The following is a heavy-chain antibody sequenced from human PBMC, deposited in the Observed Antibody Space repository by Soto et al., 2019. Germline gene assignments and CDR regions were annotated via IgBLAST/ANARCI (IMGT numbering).Heavy chain of an antibody. V-gene: IGHV3-23*01. CDR3: AIERRTGWSFVY. CDR2: ISGSGDST. J-gene: IGHJ4*02. Sequence: GGSLRLSCAASGFTFSTYAMNWVRQAPGKGLEWVSGISGSGDSTYYADSVKGRFTVSRDNSKNTLYLQMNSLRAEDTAVFYCAIERRTGWSFVYCCQGPLVTVSS. CDR1: GFTFSTYA. D-gene: IGHD6-19*01.